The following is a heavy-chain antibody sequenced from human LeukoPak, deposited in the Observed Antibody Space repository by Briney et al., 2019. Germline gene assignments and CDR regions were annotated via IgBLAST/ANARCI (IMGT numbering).Heavy chain of an antibody. CDR3: ARLDEGLMVRGVKSFDY. CDR2: IYPGDSDT. CDR1: GYSFSSSW. J-gene: IGHJ4*02. V-gene: IGHV5-51*01. D-gene: IGHD3-10*01. Sequence: GESLKISCKGSGYSFSSSWIGWVRQMPGNGLEWMGIIYPGDSDTRYSPSFEGQVTISVDKSISTAYLHWSSLKASDTAVYFCARLDEGLMVRGVKSFDYWGQGTLVTVSS.